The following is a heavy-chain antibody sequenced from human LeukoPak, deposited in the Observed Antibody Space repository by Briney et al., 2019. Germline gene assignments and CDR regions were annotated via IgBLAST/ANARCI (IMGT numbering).Heavy chain of an antibody. CDR2: INPNSGGT. J-gene: IGHJ6*02. V-gene: IGHV1-2*04. Sequence: ASVKVSCKASGYTFTGYYMHWVRQAPGQGLEWMGWINPNSGGTNYAQKFQGWVTMTRDTSISTAYMELSRLRSDDTAVYYCAREWGYDSSGYHYYGMDVWGQGTTVTVSS. CDR3: AREWGYDSSGYHYYGMDV. CDR1: GYTFTGYY. D-gene: IGHD3-22*01.